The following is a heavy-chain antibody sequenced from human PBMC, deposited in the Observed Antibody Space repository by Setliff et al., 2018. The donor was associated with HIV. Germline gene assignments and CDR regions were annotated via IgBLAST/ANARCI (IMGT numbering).Heavy chain of an antibody. CDR1: GGSISSYY. V-gene: IGHV4-4*08. J-gene: IGHJ5*02. Sequence: PSETLSLTCTVSGGSISSYYWSWIRQPPGKGLEWIGYIYTSGSTNYNPSRKSRVTISVDTSKNQFSLKLGSVTAADTAVYYCARQPVDTALFDPWGQGALGTVSS. CDR3: ARQPVDTALFDP. CDR2: IYTSGST. D-gene: IGHD5-18*01.